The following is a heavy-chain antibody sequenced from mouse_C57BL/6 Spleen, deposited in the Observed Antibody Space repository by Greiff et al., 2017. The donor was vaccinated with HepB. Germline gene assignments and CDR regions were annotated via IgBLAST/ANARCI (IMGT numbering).Heavy chain of an antibody. Sequence: VQLQQPGAELVMPGASVKLSCKASGYTFTSYWMHWVKQRPGQGLEWIGEIDPSDSYTNYNQKFKGKSTLTVDKSSSTAYMQLSSLTSEDSAVYYCARMGRYGSSYRYFDVWGTGTTVTVSS. J-gene: IGHJ1*03. V-gene: IGHV1-69*01. D-gene: IGHD1-1*01. CDR1: GYTFTSYW. CDR2: IDPSDSYT. CDR3: ARMGRYGSSYRYFDV.